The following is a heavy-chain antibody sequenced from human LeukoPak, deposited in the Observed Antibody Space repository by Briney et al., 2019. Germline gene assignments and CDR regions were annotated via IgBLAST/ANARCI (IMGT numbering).Heavy chain of an antibody. V-gene: IGHV3-23*01. D-gene: IGHD2-21*01. J-gene: IGHJ4*02. CDR2: ISGSGTNT. CDR1: GFTFSSYA. CDR3: AKSHIGGYHRGNYDF. Sequence: GGSLTLPCAASGFTFSSYAMSWVRQAPGKGLEWVSGISGSGTNTFYADYVKGRFTISRDNSKTTLNLQMNSLRADDTAVYYCAKSHIGGYHRGNYDFWGQGTLVTVSS.